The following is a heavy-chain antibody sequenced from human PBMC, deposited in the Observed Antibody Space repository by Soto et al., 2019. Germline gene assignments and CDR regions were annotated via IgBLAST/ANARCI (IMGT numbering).Heavy chain of an antibody. D-gene: IGHD3-3*01. CDR3: ASLPLQDFSDWFDP. Sequence: GGSLRLSCAASGFTFSSYSMNWVRQAPGKGLEWVSYISSSSSTIYYADSVKGRFTISRDNAKNSLYLQMNSLRAEDTAVYYCASLPLQDFSDWFDPWGQGTLVTVSS. J-gene: IGHJ5*02. CDR2: ISSSSSTI. CDR1: GFTFSSYS. V-gene: IGHV3-48*01.